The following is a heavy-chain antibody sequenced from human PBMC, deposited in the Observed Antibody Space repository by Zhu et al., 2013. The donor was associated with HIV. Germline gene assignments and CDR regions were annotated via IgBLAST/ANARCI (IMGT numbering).Heavy chain of an antibody. CDR3: ARWGEYSSSWYYFEY. V-gene: IGHV1-2*02. Sequence: QVQLVQSGAEVKKPGASVKVSCKASGYTFTGYHMHWVRQAPGQGLEWMGWINPNSGGTNYAQKFQGRVTMTRDTSISTAYMELSRLRSDDAAVYYCARWGEYSSSWYYFEYWGQGTLVTVSS. D-gene: IGHD6-13*01. J-gene: IGHJ4*02. CDR2: INPNSGGT. CDR1: GYTFTGYH.